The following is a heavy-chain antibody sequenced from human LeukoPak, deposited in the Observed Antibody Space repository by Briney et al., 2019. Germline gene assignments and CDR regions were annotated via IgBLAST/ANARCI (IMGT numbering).Heavy chain of an antibody. CDR3: ARGRFFALMLTFFDY. D-gene: IGHD3-16*01. Sequence: GGSLRLSCAASGFTFSSYWMSWVRQAPGKGLEWVAYIKQDGSETYYVDSVKGRFTISRDNAKNSLYLQMNSLRDEDTAVYYCARGRFFALMLTFFDYWGQGTLVTVSS. V-gene: IGHV3-7*04. J-gene: IGHJ4*02. CDR2: IKQDGSET. CDR1: GFTFSSYW.